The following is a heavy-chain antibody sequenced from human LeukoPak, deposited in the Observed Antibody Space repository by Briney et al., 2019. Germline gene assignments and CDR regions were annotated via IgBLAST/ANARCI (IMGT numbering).Heavy chain of an antibody. Sequence: LGGSLRLSCAASGFTFSSYWMSWVRQAPGKGLEWVANIKQDGSEKYYVHSVKGRFTISRDNAKNSLYLQMNSLRAEDTAVYYCARVLCSGGSCYSVLYYYMDVWGKGTTVTVSS. CDR3: ARVLCSGGSCYSVLYYYMDV. D-gene: IGHD2-15*01. V-gene: IGHV3-7*01. CDR2: IKQDGSEK. J-gene: IGHJ6*03. CDR1: GFTFSSYW.